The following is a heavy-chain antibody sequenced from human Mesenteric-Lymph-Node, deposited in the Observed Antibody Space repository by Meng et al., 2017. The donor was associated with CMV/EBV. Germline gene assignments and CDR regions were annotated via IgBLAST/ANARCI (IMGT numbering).Heavy chain of an antibody. J-gene: IGHJ4*02. CDR1: GGSISSSSYY. CDR3: GWVPYYDYVWGSPRRGNDDY. Sequence: SETLSLTCTVSGGSISSSSYYWGWIRQPPGKGLEWIGSIYYSGSTYYNPSLKSRVTISVDTSKNQFSLKLSSVTAADTAVYYCGWVPYYDYVWGSPRRGNDDYWGQGTLVTVSS. V-gene: IGHV4-39*07. D-gene: IGHD3-16*01. CDR2: IYYSGST.